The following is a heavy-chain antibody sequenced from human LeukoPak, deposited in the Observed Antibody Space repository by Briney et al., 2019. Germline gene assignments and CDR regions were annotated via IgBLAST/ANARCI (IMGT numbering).Heavy chain of an antibody. CDR2: IIPILGIA. Sequence: ASVKVSCKASGGTFSSYAISWVRQAPGQGLEWMGRIIPILGIANYAQKFQGRVTITADKSTSTAYMELSSLRSEDTAVYYCARGGVVPTAVASWFAPWGQGTLVTVSS. D-gene: IGHD2-2*01. V-gene: IGHV1-69*04. CDR3: ARGGVVPTAVASWFAP. J-gene: IGHJ5*02. CDR1: GGTFSSYA.